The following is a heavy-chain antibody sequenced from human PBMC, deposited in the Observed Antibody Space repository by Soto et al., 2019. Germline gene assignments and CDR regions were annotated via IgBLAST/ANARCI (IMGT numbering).Heavy chain of an antibody. Sequence: PGGSLRLSCAASGFTFSSYGMSWVRQAPGKGLEWVSGISGSGDNTYYADSVKGRFTISRDISKNTLYLQMNSLRAEDTVVFYCAKDRSGGATGARFFDYWGQGTLVTVSS. V-gene: IGHV3-23*01. CDR2: ISGSGDNT. J-gene: IGHJ4*02. CDR1: GFTFSSYG. CDR3: AKDRSGGATGARFFDY. D-gene: IGHD1-26*01.